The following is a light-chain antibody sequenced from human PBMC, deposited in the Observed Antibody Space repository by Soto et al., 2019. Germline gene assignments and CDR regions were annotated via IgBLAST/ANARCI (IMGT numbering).Light chain of an antibody. J-gene: IGKJ1*01. CDR1: QSVSSN. Sequence: ERVMTQSPATLSVSPGERATLSCRASQSVSSNLAWYPQKPGQAPRLLICGASTRATGIPARFSGSGSGTEFTLTISSLQSEDFAVYYCQQYNNWPPSWTFGQGTKV. CDR2: GAS. CDR3: QQYNNWPPSWT. V-gene: IGKV3-15*01.